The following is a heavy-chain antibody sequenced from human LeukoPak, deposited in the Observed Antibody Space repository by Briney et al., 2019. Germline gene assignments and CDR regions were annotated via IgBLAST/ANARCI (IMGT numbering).Heavy chain of an antibody. CDR3: ARDGYCSSTSCYVLPYYYYYYGMDV. D-gene: IGHD2-2*03. CDR2: ISSSSSYV. Sequence: GGSLRLSCAASGLTFSSYSMNWVRQAPGKGLEWVSSISSSSSYVYYADSVKGRFTISRDNAKNSLYLQMNSLRAEDTAVYYCARDGYCSSTSCYVLPYYYYYYGMDVWGQGTTVTVSS. CDR1: GLTFSSYS. J-gene: IGHJ6*02. V-gene: IGHV3-21*01.